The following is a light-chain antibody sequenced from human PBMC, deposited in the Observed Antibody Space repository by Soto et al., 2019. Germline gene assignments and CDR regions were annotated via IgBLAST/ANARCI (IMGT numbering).Light chain of an antibody. J-gene: IGKJ4*01. V-gene: IGKV1-33*01. Sequence: DIQMTQSPSSLSASVGDRVTITCRASQDIRNYLNWYQQKPGKAPKLLIYDASTLETGVPSRFSGSGSGTVFTFTISSLQPEDIATYSCQQFDNFRLTFGGGTKVDIK. CDR3: QQFDNFRLT. CDR2: DAS. CDR1: QDIRNY.